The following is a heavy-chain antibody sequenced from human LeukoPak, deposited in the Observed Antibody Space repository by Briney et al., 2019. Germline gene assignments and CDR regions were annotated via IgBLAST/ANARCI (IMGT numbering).Heavy chain of an antibody. V-gene: IGHV3-66*02. CDR1: AINVTTNY. CDR2: IYGDNAA. D-gene: IGHD1-14*01. J-gene: IGHJ4*01. CDR3: VSSTGQPFIPYDY. Sequence: GGSLRLSCAASAINVTTNYMTWIRQAPGKGLEWVSLIYGDNAAYYAESGRGRFIISRDSLKNTLFLQMNSLRAEDTAVYYCVSSTGQPFIPYDYWGHGTHVTVSS.